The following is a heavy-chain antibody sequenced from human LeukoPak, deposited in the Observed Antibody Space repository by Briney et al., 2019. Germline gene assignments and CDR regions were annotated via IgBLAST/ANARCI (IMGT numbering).Heavy chain of an antibody. Sequence: GGSLRLSCAASGFTFSDYWMSWVRQTPGKGLEWVANIKQGGGEIYYVDSVKGRFTISRDNAKNSLYLQMNSLRAEDTAVYYCSIAAAGIVYWGQGTLVTVSS. CDR2: IKQGGGEI. D-gene: IGHD6-13*01. J-gene: IGHJ4*02. CDR3: SIAAAGIVY. V-gene: IGHV3-7*01. CDR1: GFTFSDYW.